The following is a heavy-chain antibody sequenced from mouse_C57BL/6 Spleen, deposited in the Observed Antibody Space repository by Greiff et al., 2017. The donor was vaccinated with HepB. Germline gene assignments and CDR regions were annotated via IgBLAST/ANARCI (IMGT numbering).Heavy chain of an antibody. V-gene: IGHV1-82*01. Sequence: VQLQQSGPELVKPGASVKISCKASGYAFSSSWMNWVKQRPGKGLEWIGRIYPGDGDTNYNGKFKGKATLTADKSSSTAYMQLSSLTSEDSAVYFCARWGTTVVEYFDVWGTGTTVTVSS. J-gene: IGHJ1*03. D-gene: IGHD1-1*01. CDR2: IYPGDGDT. CDR3: ARWGTTVVEYFDV. CDR1: GYAFSSSW.